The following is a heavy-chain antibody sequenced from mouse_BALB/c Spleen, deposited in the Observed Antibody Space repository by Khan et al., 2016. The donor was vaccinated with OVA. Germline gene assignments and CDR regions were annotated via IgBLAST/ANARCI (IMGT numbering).Heavy chain of an antibody. Sequence: QVQLKESGPGLVAPSQCLSITCTVSGFSLTSYGVHWVRQPPGKGLEWLGVIWAGGSSNYNSALMSRLCIIKDNSKSQVFFKMNNLQTDDTAVYYLTGLVDIWGQGTTLTVSA. CDR2: IWAGGSS. D-gene: IGHD4-1*01. CDR3: TGLVDI. CDR1: GFSLTSYG. J-gene: IGHJ2*01. V-gene: IGHV2-9*02.